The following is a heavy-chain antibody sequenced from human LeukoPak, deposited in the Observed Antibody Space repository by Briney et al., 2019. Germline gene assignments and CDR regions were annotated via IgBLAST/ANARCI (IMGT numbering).Heavy chain of an antibody. CDR1: GGTFSSYA. CDR2: IIPMFHTA. V-gene: IGHV1-69*06. D-gene: IGHD3-3*01. Sequence: SVKVSCKASGGTFSSYAVSRVRQAPGQGLEWMGGIIPMFHTAIYAQRFQGRVTITADKSTSTAYMELSSLRFEDTAVYYCAKDRTTRGDFTSGHDYWGQGTLVTVSS. J-gene: IGHJ4*02. CDR3: AKDRTTRGDFTSGHDY.